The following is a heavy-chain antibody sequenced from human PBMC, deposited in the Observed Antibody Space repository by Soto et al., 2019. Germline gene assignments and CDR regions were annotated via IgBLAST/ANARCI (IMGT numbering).Heavy chain of an antibody. V-gene: IGHV1-69*13. CDR1: GGTFSSYA. D-gene: IGHD3-10*01. Sequence: SVKVSCKASGGTFSSYAISWVRPAPGQGLEWMGGIIPIFGTANYAQKFQGRVTITADESTSTAYMELSSLRSEDTAVYYCAGSSPSVARGYYYYGMDVWGQGTTVTVSS. CDR3: AGSSPSVARGYYYYGMDV. J-gene: IGHJ6*02. CDR2: IIPIFGTA.